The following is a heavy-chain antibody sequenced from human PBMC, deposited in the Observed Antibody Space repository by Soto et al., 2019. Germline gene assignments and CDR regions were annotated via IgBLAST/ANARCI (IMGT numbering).Heavy chain of an antibody. D-gene: IGHD2-21*01. CDR3: ARDQIARPQSDY. CDR2: IYYIGSA. CDR1: GASISSYY. V-gene: IGHV4-59*01. J-gene: IGHJ4*02. Sequence: PAETLSLTCAGSGASISSYYWSWIRQPPGKGLEWIGYIYYIGSANYNPSLKSRVSISIDTSKNQFSLKLSSVTAADTAVYYCARDQIARPQSDYWRPGTLVTVSS.